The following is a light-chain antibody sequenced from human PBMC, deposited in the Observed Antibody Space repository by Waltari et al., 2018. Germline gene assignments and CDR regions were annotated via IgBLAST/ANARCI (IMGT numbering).Light chain of an antibody. CDR3: SSFTSKRTVV. J-gene: IGLJ3*02. Sequence: SALTQPASVSGSPGQSITISRSGTSSDVGDYNSASWYQQHPGKAPNLLIYDVSKRHSGASNRFSGSKSGNTAPLTLSGLQAEDEADYYCSSFTSKRTVVFGGGTKVTVL. V-gene: IGLV2-14*03. CDR2: DVS. CDR1: SSDVGDYNS.